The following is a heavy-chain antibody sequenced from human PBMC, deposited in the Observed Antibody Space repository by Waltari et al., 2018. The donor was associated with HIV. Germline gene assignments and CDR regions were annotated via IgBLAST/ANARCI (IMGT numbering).Heavy chain of an antibody. V-gene: IGHV3-21*01. Sequence: EVQLVESGGGRVKPGGSMRPSCPAPDSPFRSSRKTWLLQAPGKGLEWVSSISSSSSYIYDADSVKGRFTISRDNAKNSLYLQMNSLRAEDTAVYYCARARRGDYAFDIWGQGTMVTVSS. CDR3: ARARRGDYAFDI. D-gene: IGHD2-21*01. J-gene: IGHJ3*02. CDR2: ISSSSSYI. CDR1: DSPFRSSR.